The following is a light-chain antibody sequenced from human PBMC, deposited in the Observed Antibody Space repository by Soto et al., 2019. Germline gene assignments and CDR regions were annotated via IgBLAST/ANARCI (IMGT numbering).Light chain of an antibody. V-gene: IGKV3-20*01. Sequence: PGERATLSCRASQSFRGLLAWYQQKPAQAPRLLIYGASSRATGVPDRFSGSGSGTDFTLTISRVEPEDFAVYYCQQFGTSPTFGGGNKVDIK. CDR2: GAS. J-gene: IGKJ4*01. CDR3: QQFGTSPT. CDR1: QSFRGL.